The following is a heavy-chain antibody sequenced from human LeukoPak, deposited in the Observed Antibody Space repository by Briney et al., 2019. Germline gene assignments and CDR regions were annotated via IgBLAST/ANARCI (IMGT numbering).Heavy chain of an antibody. J-gene: IGHJ4*02. CDR3: ARDLTKFDSGGSALDY. CDR1: GFTFDDYG. V-gene: IGHV3-20*01. CDR2: INWNGGST. Sequence: PGGSLRLSRAASGFTFDDYGMSWVRQAPGKGLEWVSGINWNGGSTGYADSVKGRFTISRDNAKNSLYLQMNSLRAEDTALYHCARDLTKFDSGGSALDYWGQGTLVTVSS. D-gene: IGHD3-16*01.